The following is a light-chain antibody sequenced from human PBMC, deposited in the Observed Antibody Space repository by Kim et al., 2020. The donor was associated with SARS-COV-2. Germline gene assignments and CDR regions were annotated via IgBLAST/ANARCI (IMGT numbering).Light chain of an antibody. Sequence: EIVLTQSPATLSLSPGERATLSCRASQSVSSYLAWYQQKPGQAPRLLIYDASNRATGIPARFSGSGSGTDFTLTISSLEPEDFAVYYCHLGSNWPGFRQGTKVDIK. CDR1: QSVSSY. J-gene: IGKJ1*01. CDR2: DAS. CDR3: HLGSNWPG. V-gene: IGKV3-11*01.